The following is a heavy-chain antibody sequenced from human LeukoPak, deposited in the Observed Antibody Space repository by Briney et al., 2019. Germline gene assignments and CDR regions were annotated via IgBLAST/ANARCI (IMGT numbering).Heavy chain of an antibody. D-gene: IGHD6-13*01. Sequence: SVKVSCKASGGTFSSYAISWVRQAPGQGLEWMGGIIPIFGTANYAQKFQGRVTITTDESTSTAYMELSSLRSEDTAVYYCARAPVVKGSSSWSCFDYWGQGTLVTVSS. CDR2: IIPIFGTA. CDR1: GGTFSSYA. V-gene: IGHV1-69*05. CDR3: ARAPVVKGSSSWSCFDY. J-gene: IGHJ4*02.